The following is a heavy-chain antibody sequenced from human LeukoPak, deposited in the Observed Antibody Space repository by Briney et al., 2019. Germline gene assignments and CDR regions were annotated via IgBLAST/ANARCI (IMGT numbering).Heavy chain of an antibody. V-gene: IGHV1-2*02. D-gene: IGHD6-13*01. CDR3: AREYSSSWYGNWFDP. CDR2: INPNSGGT. Sequence: ASVKVSCKASGYTFTGYYMHWVRQAPGQGLEWMGWINPNSGGTNYVQKFQGRVTMTRDTSISTAYMELSRLRSDDTAVYYCAREYSSSWYGNWFDPWGQGTLVTVSS. J-gene: IGHJ5*02. CDR1: GYTFTGYY.